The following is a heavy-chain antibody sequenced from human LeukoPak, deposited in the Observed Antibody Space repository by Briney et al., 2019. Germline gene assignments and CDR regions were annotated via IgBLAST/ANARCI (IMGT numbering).Heavy chain of an antibody. Sequence: GGSLRLSCAASGFTFSSYWMSWVRQATGKGLEWVANIKQDGSEKYYVDSVKGRFTISRDNAKNSLYLQMNSLRAEDTAVYYCARDHGDFWSGYSYYFDYWGQGTLVTVFS. CDR1: GFTFSSYW. V-gene: IGHV3-7*01. D-gene: IGHD3-3*01. CDR2: IKQDGSEK. J-gene: IGHJ4*02. CDR3: ARDHGDFWSGYSYYFDY.